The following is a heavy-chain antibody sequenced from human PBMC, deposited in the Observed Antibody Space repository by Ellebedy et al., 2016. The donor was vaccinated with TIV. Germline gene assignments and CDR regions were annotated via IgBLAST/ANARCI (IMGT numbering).Heavy chain of an antibody. Sequence: MPSETLSLTCTVSGGSISSYYWSWIRQPAGKGLEWIGRIYTSGSTNYNPSLKSRVTMSVDTSKNQFSLKLSSVTAADTAVYYCARALSSGWHIPYGMDVWGQGTTVTVSS. V-gene: IGHV4-4*07. J-gene: IGHJ6*02. CDR2: IYTSGST. CDR1: GGSISSYY. D-gene: IGHD6-19*01. CDR3: ARALSSGWHIPYGMDV.